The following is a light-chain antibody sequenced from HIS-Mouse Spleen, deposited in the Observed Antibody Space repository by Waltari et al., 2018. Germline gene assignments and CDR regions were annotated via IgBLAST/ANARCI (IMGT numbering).Light chain of an antibody. CDR3: AAWDDSLSGYV. Sequence: QSVLTQPPSASGTPGQRVTISCSGSSSNIGRNYVYWYHQLPGTAPKLLICRNNQRTSGVPDRCSGSKSGTSASLAISGVRSEDEAEYYCAAWDDSLSGYVFGTGTKVTVL. J-gene: IGLJ1*01. CDR2: RNN. V-gene: IGLV1-47*01. CDR1: SSNIGRNY.